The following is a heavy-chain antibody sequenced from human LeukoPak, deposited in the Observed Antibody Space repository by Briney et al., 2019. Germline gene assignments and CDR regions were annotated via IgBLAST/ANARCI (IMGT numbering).Heavy chain of an antibody. CDR2: INSDGSIT. CDR3: ARDLVVTATY. Sequence: GGSLRLSCAASGFTFSDYWMHWVRQAPGKGLEWVSRINSDGSITTDADSVKGRFTISRDNAKNTLYLQMNSLRAEDTGVYYCARDLVVTATYWGQGTLVTVSS. CDR1: GFTFSDYW. V-gene: IGHV3-74*01. J-gene: IGHJ4*02. D-gene: IGHD2-21*02.